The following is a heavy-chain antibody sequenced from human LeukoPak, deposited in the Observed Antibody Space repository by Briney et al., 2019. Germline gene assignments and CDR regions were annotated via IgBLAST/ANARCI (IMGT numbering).Heavy chain of an antibody. J-gene: IGHJ3*02. CDR3: AREEVYRDAFDI. CDR1: GFTFSSYL. CDR2: IYSGGST. V-gene: IGHV3-66*01. Sequence: GGSLRLACAAYGFTFSSYLMSWVRPAPWKGLEWVSVIYSGGSTYYAQSVHGRFTISRDNAKNTLYLQMNSLRAEDTAVYFCAREEVYRDAFDIWGQGTMVTVSS. D-gene: IGHD1-14*01.